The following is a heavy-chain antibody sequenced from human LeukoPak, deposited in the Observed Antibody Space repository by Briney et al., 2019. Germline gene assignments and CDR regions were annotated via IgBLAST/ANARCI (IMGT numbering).Heavy chain of an antibody. CDR1: GFTFSSYA. J-gene: IGHJ6*03. Sequence: PGGSLRLSCAASGFTFSSYAMHWVRQAPGKGLEWVAVISYDGSNKYYADSVKGRFTISRDNSKNTLYLQMNSLRAEDTAVYYCARSEFGSTSYPYYYYYYMDVWGKGTTVTVSS. D-gene: IGHD2-2*01. CDR3: ARSEFGSTSYPYYYYYYMDV. V-gene: IGHV3-30*04. CDR2: ISYDGSNK.